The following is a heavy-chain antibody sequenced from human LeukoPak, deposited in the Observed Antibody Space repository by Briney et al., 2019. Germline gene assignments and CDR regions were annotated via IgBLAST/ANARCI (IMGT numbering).Heavy chain of an antibody. CDR1: GFTFTSFW. Sequence: SGGSLRLSCVASGFTFTSFWMAWVRQAPGKGLECVALMNSDGSEKSYADSVKGRFTISRDNAKNSLYLHMNTLRAEDTSVYYCAREGWEALGHYFDYWGQGTLVTVSS. J-gene: IGHJ4*02. CDR2: MNSDGSEK. V-gene: IGHV3-7*01. CDR3: AREGWEALGHYFDY. D-gene: IGHD1-26*01.